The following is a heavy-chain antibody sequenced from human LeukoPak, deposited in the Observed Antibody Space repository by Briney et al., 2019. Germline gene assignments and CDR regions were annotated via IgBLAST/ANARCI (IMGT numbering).Heavy chain of an antibody. V-gene: IGHV3-48*01. CDR2: ISGDGNAK. CDR1: GFSFSSYS. J-gene: IGHJ4*02. Sequence: GESLMISCAASGFSFSSYSINWVRQAPGKGLEWVSYISGDGNAKHYTDSVKGRFTISRDNAKNALYLQMNSLRAEDTAVYFCARDYVYAFDYWGQGTLVTVSS. D-gene: IGHD2/OR15-2a*01. CDR3: ARDYVYAFDY.